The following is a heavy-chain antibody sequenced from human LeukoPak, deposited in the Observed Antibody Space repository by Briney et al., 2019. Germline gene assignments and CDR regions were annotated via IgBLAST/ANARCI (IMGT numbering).Heavy chain of an antibody. CDR2: IIPIFGTA. V-gene: IGHV1-69*13. Sequence: GASVKVSCKASGGTFSSYAISWVRQAPGQGLEWMGGIIPIFGTANYAQKFQGRVTITADASTSTFDMELSSLRYEDTAVYFCARMVGYSYSDYWGQGTLVTVSS. CDR1: GGTFSSYA. J-gene: IGHJ4*02. CDR3: ARMVGYSYSDY. D-gene: IGHD5-18*01.